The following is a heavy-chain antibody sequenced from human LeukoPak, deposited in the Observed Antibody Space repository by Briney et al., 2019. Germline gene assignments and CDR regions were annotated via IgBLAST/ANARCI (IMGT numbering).Heavy chain of an antibody. J-gene: IGHJ4*02. CDR3: ARGPITMIVVVNFDY. CDR1: GGSISSSSYY. CDR2: IYYSGST. V-gene: IGHV4-39*01. Sequence: SETLSLTCTVSGGSISSSSYYWGWIRQPPGKGLEWIGSIYYSGSTYYNPSLKSRVTISVDTSKNQFSLKLSSVTAADTAVYYCARGPITMIVVVNFDYWGQGTLVTVSS. D-gene: IGHD3-22*01.